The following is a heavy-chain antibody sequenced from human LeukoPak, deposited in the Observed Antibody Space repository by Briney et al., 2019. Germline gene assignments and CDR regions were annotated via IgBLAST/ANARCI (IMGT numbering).Heavy chain of an antibody. Sequence: SETLSLTCTVSGGSISSYYWSWIRQPPGKGLEWIGFIYYSGSTNYNPSLKSRVTISVDPSKNQFSLKLSSVTATDTAVYYCARVYCSGGSCPPLYYYYYYGMDVWGQGTTVTVSS. CDR2: IYYSGST. CDR3: ARVYCSGGSCPPLYYYYYYGMDV. CDR1: GGSISSYY. J-gene: IGHJ6*02. V-gene: IGHV4-59*12. D-gene: IGHD2-15*01.